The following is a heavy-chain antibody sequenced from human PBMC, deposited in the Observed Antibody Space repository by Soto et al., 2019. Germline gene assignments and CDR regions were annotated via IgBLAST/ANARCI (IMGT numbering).Heavy chain of an antibody. J-gene: IGHJ3*02. D-gene: IGHD3-22*01. CDR1: GGTFSSYA. CDR3: ARNPNYYDSSGYYPFSAFDI. CDR2: IVPIFGTA. Sequence: SVKVSCKASGGTFSSYAISWVRQAPGQGLEWMGGIVPIFGTANYAQKFQGRVTITADESTSTAYMELSSLRSEDTAVYYCARNPNYYDSSGYYPFSAFDIWGQGTMVTVSS. V-gene: IGHV1-69*13.